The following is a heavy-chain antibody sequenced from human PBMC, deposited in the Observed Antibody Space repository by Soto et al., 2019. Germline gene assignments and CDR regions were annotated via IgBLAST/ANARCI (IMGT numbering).Heavy chain of an antibody. CDR2: VYWDDDK. CDR3: VQTRCGGDCLQSYSSHSYYGLDV. J-gene: IGHJ6*02. V-gene: IGHV2-5*02. Sequence: QITLKESGPTLVKPTQTLTLTCTFSGLSLSTIGEGVGWIRQPPGKALEWLALVYWDDDKRYSPSLKSRLNITKKASVNQVVLTRTNMVPVDTATYYCVQTRCGGDCLQSYSSHSYYGLDVWGQGTTVTVS. D-gene: IGHD2-21*02. CDR1: GLSLSTIGEG.